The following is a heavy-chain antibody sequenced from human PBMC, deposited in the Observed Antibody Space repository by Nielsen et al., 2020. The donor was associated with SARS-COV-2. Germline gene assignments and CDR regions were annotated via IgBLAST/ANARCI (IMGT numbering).Heavy chain of an antibody. CDR2: ISDDGNDQ. CDR1: GFTFSSYG. D-gene: IGHD6-25*01. V-gene: IGHV3-30*18. CDR3: AKAYRSSDWVRAANDY. Sequence: GGSLRLSCAASGFTFSSYGMHWVRQAAGKGLEWVAGISDDGNDQNYAEFVEGRLTISRDNSKNTLFLEMNSLRVEDTAVYYCAKAYRSSDWVRAANDYWGQGTLVTVSS. J-gene: IGHJ4*02.